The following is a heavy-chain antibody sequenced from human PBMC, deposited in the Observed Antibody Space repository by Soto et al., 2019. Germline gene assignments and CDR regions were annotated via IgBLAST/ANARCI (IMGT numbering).Heavy chain of an antibody. CDR2: IRGSGRTT. D-gene: IGHD4-17*01. Sequence: EVQVLESGGGLVQPGGSLRLSCAASGFTFSTYAMSWVRQAPGKGLEWVSTIRGSGRTTYYADSVRGRFTISRDNSQNTLYLQMDSLRAEDTALYYCARLISGRDYGDSIDYWGQGTLVTVSS. CDR3: ARLISGRDYGDSIDY. CDR1: GFTFSTYA. J-gene: IGHJ4*02. V-gene: IGHV3-23*01.